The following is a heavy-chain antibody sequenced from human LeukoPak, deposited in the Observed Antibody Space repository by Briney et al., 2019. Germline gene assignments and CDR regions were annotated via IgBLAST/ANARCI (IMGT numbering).Heavy chain of an antibody. CDR1: GGSFSGYY. CDR3: ARAQDYGMDV. V-gene: IGHV4-30-2*01. Sequence: SETLSLTCAVYGGSFSGYYWSWIRQPPGKGLEWIGYIYHSGSTYYNPSLKSRVTISVDRSKNQFSLKLSSVTAADTAVYYCARAQDYGMDVWGQGTTVTVSS. CDR2: IYHSGST. J-gene: IGHJ6*02.